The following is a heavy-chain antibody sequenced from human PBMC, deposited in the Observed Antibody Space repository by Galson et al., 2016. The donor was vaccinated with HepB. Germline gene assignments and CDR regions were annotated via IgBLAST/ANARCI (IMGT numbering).Heavy chain of an antibody. CDR1: GGSISSSSYY. CDR2: IYYSGST. J-gene: IGHJ4*02. Sequence: SETLSLTCTVSGGSISSSSYYWGWIRQPPGKGLEWIGSIYYSGSTYYNPSLKSRVTISVDTSKKQFSLKLTSVTAADTAVYYCATAPPASGSFPYFDSWGPGVLVTVSS. V-gene: IGHV4-39*01. CDR3: ATAPPASGSFPYFDS. D-gene: IGHD1-26*01.